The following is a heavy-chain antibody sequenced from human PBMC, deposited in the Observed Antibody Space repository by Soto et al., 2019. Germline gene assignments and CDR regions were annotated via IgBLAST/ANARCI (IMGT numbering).Heavy chain of an antibody. D-gene: IGHD5-18*01. CDR1: GGTFSSYA. V-gene: IGHV1-69*06. CDR2: IIPIFGTA. Sequence: QVQLVQSGAEVKKPGSSVKVSCKASGGTFSSYAISWVRQAPGQGLEWMGGIIPIFGTANYAQKFQGRVTITADKATSTAYMELSSLSSEDTAVYYCGREYSYGYGMDVWGQGTTVTVAS. CDR3: GREYSYGYGMDV. J-gene: IGHJ6*02.